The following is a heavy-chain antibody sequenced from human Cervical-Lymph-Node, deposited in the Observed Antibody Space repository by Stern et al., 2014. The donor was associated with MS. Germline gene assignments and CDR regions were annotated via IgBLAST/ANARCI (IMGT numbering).Heavy chain of an antibody. CDR3: ASGGCSDGHCFFFDY. D-gene: IGHD2-21*01. Sequence: VQLVESGGGLIQPGGSVRLSCAASGFTVSSNFMSWVRQAPGQGLEWVSVIHAAETTYYADSVKGRFIISRDTAKNTLHLQMNGLRVDDTAVYYCASGGCSDGHCFFFDYWGHGTPVTVSS. CDR2: IHAAETT. J-gene: IGHJ4*01. V-gene: IGHV3-53*01. CDR1: GFTVSSNF.